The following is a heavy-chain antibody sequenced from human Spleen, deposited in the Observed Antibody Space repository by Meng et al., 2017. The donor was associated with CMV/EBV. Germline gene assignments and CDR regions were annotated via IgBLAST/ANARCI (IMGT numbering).Heavy chain of an antibody. J-gene: IGHJ4*02. D-gene: IGHD6-13*01. V-gene: IGHV3-11*04. CDR1: GFTFSDYY. Sequence: GESLKISCAASGFTFSDYYMSWIRQAPGKGLEWVSYISSSGSTIYYADSVKGRFTISRDNAKNSLYLQMNSLRAGDTAVYYCARGDAAAGTEKKWGFDCWGQGTLVTVSS. CDR3: ARGDAAAGTEKKWGFDC. CDR2: ISSSGSTI.